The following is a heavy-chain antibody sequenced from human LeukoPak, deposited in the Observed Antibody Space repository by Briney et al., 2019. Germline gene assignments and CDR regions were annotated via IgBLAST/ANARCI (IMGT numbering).Heavy chain of an antibody. D-gene: IGHD2-2*02. J-gene: IGHJ4*02. CDR2: IWYDGSNK. Sequence: GGSLRLSCAASGFTFSSHAMSWVRQAPGKGLEWVAVIWYDGSNKYYADSVKGRFTISRDNSKNTLYLQMNSLRAEDTAVYYCARVGLGYCSSTSCYTHLGYWGQGTLVTVSS. CDR1: GFTFSSHA. V-gene: IGHV3-33*08. CDR3: ARVGLGYCSSTSCYTHLGY.